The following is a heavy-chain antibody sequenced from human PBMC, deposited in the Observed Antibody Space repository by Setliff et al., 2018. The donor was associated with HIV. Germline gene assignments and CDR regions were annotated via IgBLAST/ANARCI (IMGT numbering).Heavy chain of an antibody. D-gene: IGHD3-16*01. CDR2: IRSKSSGGTT. V-gene: IGHV3-49*04. J-gene: IGHJ4*02. Sequence: GGSLRLSCITSGFTFGDYVLTWVRQAPGKGLEWVGFIRSKSSGGTTEYAASVKGRFTISRDDSRSIAHLQMNSLKTEDTAVYYCARDPASTAYYARFDYWGQGTPVTVSS. CDR3: ARDPASTAYYARFDY. CDR1: GFTFGDYV.